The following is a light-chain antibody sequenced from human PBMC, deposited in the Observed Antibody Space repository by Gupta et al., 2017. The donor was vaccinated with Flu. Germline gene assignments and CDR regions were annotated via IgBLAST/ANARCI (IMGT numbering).Light chain of an antibody. J-gene: IGKJ1*01. V-gene: IGKV1-39*01. CDR2: GAT. CDR3: QESYSNGRT. Sequence: DIQMTQSPSSLSASVGDRVTITCRASRAITSYVNWYQHKPGKAPKLLIYGATRLQSGVPSRFSGSGSGTDFTLTISSLQPEDFAIYYCQESYSNGRTFGQGTKVEIK. CDR1: RAITSY.